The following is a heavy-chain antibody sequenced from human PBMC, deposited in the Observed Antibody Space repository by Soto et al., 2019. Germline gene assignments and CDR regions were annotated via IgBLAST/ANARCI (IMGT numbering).Heavy chain of an antibody. CDR3: VRGRAFMSRVAFDI. Sequence: QVQLQQRGAGLLKPSETLSLTCAVLGGSFSDYYWPWIRQPPGKGLEWIGEINHSGFTSYNPSSKSRLTLLVDTSTKEFSLNLSSVTAADTAAYHCVRGRAFMSRVAFDIWGQGTMVTVSS. J-gene: IGHJ3*02. CDR1: GGSFSDYY. D-gene: IGHD1-26*01. V-gene: IGHV4-34*02. CDR2: INHSGFT.